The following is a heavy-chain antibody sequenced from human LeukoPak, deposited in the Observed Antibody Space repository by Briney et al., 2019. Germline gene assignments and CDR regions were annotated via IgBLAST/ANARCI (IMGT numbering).Heavy chain of an antibody. D-gene: IGHD5/OR15-5a*01. J-gene: IGHJ4*02. CDR2: IYPGDSDT. CDR3: ARRSSIGSPLFDY. Sequence: GESLKISCKGSGYNFATYWIGWVRQMPGKGLEWMGVIYPGDSDTRYSPSFQGQVTISADKSITTANLQWSSLKTSDTAMYYCARRSSIGSPLFDYWGQGTLVTVSS. V-gene: IGHV5-51*01. CDR1: GYNFATYW.